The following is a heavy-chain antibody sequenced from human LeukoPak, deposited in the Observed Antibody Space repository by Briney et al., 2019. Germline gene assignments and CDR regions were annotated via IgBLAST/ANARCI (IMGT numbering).Heavy chain of an antibody. V-gene: IGHV3-7*01. J-gene: IGHJ6*03. CDR1: GFTCSSYW. CDR2: IKQDGSEK. D-gene: IGHD3-9*01. CDR3: ARDQSGYYPYYYYMDV. Sequence: PGGSLRLSCAASGFTCSSYWMSWVRQAPGKGLEWVANIKQDGSEKYYVDSVKGRFTISRDNAKNSLYLQMNSLRAEDTAVYYCARDQSGYYPYYYYMDVWGKGTTVTVSS.